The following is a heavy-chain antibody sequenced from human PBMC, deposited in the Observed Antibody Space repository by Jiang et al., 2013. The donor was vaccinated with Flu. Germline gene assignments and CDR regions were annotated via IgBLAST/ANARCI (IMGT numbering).Heavy chain of an antibody. CDR1: GYSFTSYW. J-gene: IGHJ5*02. CDR3: ARLSGYCSSTSCRGNWFDP. CDR2: IYPGDSDT. Sequence: PGESLKISCKGSGYSFTSYWIGWVRQMPGKGLEWMGIIYPGDSDTRYSPSFQGQVTISADKSISTAYLQWSSLKASDTAMYYCARLSGYCSSTSCRGNWFDPWGQGTLVTVSS. V-gene: IGHV5-51*01. D-gene: IGHD2-2*01.